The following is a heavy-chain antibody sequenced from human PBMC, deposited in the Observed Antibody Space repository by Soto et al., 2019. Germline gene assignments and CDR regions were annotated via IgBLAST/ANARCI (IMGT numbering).Heavy chain of an antibody. J-gene: IGHJ3*02. CDR2: INPSGGST. CDR1: GYTFTSYY. CDR3: ACSSSHDAFDI. Sequence: ASVKVSCKASGYTFTSYYMHWVRQAPGQGLEWMGIINPSGGSTSYAQKFQGRVTMTRDTSTSTVYMELSSLRSDDTAVYYCACSSSHDAFDIWGQGTMVTVSS. D-gene: IGHD6-13*01. V-gene: IGHV1-46*01.